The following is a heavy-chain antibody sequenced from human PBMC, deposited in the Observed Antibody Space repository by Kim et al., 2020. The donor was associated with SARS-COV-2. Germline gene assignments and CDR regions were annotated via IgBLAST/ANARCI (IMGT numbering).Heavy chain of an antibody. Sequence: GGSLRLSCAASGFTFSSYGMHWVRQAPGKGLEWVAVIWYDGSNKYYADSVKGRFTISRDNSKNTLYLQMNSLRAEDTAVYYCAKDSGTPMVASHYYFDYWGQGTLVTVSS. D-gene: IGHD3-10*01. CDR1: GFTFSSYG. CDR3: AKDSGTPMVASHYYFDY. J-gene: IGHJ4*02. V-gene: IGHV3-33*06. CDR2: IWYDGSNK.